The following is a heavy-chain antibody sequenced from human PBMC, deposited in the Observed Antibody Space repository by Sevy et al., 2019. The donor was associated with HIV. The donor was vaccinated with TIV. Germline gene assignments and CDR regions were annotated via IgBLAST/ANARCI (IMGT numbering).Heavy chain of an antibody. CDR1: GGSISSGGYY. Sequence: SETLSLTCTVSGGSISSGGYYWSWIRQHPVKGLEWIGYIYYSGSTYYNPSLKSRVTISVDTSKNQFSLKLSSVTAADTAVYYCARGAPREYSSSSAYYFDYWGQGTLVTVSS. D-gene: IGHD6-6*01. V-gene: IGHV4-31*03. J-gene: IGHJ4*02. CDR2: IYYSGST. CDR3: ARGAPREYSSSSAYYFDY.